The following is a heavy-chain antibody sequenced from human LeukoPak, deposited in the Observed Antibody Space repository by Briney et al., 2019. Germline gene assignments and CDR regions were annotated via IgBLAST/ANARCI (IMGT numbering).Heavy chain of an antibody. D-gene: IGHD2-15*01. CDR1: GFTLSSYS. Sequence: GGSLRLSCAASGFTLSSYSMNWIRQAPGKGLEWVSSISSSSSYIYYADSVKGRFTISRDNAKNSLYLQMNSLRAEDTAVYYCARDAPYSYYFDYWGQGTLVTVSS. CDR2: ISSSSSYI. CDR3: ARDAPYSYYFDY. J-gene: IGHJ4*02. V-gene: IGHV3-21*01.